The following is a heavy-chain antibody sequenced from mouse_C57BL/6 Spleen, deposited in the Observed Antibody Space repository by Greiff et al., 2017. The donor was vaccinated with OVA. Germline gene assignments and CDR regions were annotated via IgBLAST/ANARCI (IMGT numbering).Heavy chain of an antibody. CDR2: ISYSGST. V-gene: IGHV3-1*01. D-gene: IGHD3-3*01. CDR3: ARGGTALFDY. J-gene: IGHJ2*01. Sequence: EVMLVESGPGMVKPSQSLSLTCTVTGYSITSGYDWHWIRHFPGNKLEWMGYISYSGSTNYNPSLKSRISITHDTSKNHFFLKLNSVTTEDTATYYCARGGTALFDYWGQGTTLTVSS. CDR1: GYSITSGYD.